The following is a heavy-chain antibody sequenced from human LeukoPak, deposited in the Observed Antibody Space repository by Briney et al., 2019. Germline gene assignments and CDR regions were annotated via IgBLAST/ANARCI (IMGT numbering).Heavy chain of an antibody. Sequence: SETLSLTCAVSGASITSFHWTWFRQPAGRGLEWIGLIYTSGSTLYNPSLQSRVAMSVDVTKNQLSLKLSYVTAADAATYYCARKDGDYWGQGTLVTVSS. CDR3: ARKDGDY. CDR1: GASITSFH. CDR2: IYTSGST. V-gene: IGHV4-4*07. J-gene: IGHJ4*02. D-gene: IGHD6-6*01.